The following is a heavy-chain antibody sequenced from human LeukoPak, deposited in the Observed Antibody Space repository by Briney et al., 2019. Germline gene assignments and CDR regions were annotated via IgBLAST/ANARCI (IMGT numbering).Heavy chain of an antibody. Sequence: PGGSLRLSCAASGFTFSSYAMSWVRQAPGKGLEWVSAISGSGGSTYYADSVKGRFTISRDNSKNTLYLQMNSLRAEDTAVYYCAKVMDTAMVTSLYFDYWGQGTLVTVSS. CDR1: GFTFSSYA. J-gene: IGHJ4*02. CDR3: AKVMDTAMVTSLYFDY. V-gene: IGHV3-23*01. CDR2: ISGSGGST. D-gene: IGHD5-18*01.